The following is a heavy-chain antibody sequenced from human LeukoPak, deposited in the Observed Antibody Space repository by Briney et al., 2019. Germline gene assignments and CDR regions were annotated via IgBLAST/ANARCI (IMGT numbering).Heavy chain of an antibody. D-gene: IGHD1-14*01. J-gene: IGHJ4*02. V-gene: IGHV4-34*01. CDR1: GGSSSGYY. Sequence: SGTLSLTCAVYGGSSSGYYWSWIRQPPGKGLEWIGEINNSGSNNYNPSLKSRVTISVDTSKNQFSLKLSSVTTADMAVYYCARGGWVNLRAPFDYWGQGTLVTVSS. CDR2: INNSGSN. CDR3: ARGGWVNLRAPFDY.